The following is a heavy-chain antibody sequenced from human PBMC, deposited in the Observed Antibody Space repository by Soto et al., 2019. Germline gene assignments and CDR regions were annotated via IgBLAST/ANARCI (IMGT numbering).Heavy chain of an antibody. CDR1: GFSFSTYW. V-gene: IGHV3-74*01. CDR2: INSDGSAT. Sequence: GGALRLSFAVSGFSFSTYWMHWVRQGPGEGLVWVSRINSDGSATSYADSVKGRFTISRDNAKNMLFLQMKSLRADDTAEYYCATVYFYCLDVWGKGTSVTVSS. J-gene: IGHJ6*03. CDR3: ATVYFYCLDV. D-gene: IGHD3-9*01.